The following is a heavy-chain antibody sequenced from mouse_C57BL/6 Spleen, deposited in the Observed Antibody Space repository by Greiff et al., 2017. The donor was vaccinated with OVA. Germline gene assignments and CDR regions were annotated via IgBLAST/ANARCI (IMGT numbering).Heavy chain of an antibody. CDR3: AKKGYSNYDAMDY. J-gene: IGHJ4*01. CDR2: IWRGGST. Sequence: VQLQQSGPGLVQPSQSLSITCTVSGFSFTSYGVHWVRQSPGKGLEWLGVIWRGGSTDYNAAFMSRLSITKDNSKSQVFFKMNSLQADDTAIYYCAKKGYSNYDAMDYWGQGTSVTVSS. CDR1: GFSFTSYG. D-gene: IGHD2-5*01. V-gene: IGHV2-5*01.